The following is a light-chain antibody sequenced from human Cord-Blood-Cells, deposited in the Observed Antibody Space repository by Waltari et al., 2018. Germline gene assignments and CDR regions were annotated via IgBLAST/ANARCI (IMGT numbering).Light chain of an antibody. V-gene: IGKV4-1*01. CDR3: QQYYSTPIT. CDR2: WAS. Sequence: DIVLNKSPDSLAVSLGVRANINCKSSQSVLYSSNNKNYLAWYQQKPGQPPKLLIYWASTRESGVPDRFSGSGSGTDFTLTISSLQAEDVAVYYCQQYYSTPITFGQGTRLEIK. J-gene: IGKJ5*01. CDR1: QSVLYSSNNKNY.